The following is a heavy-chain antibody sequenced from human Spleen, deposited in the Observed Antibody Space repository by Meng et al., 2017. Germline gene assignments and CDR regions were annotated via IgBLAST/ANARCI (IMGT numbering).Heavy chain of an antibody. D-gene: IGHD2-21*02. J-gene: IGHJ6*02. CDR1: GFTFSSYE. V-gene: IGHV3-7*03. Sequence: GGSLRLSCAASGFTFSSYEMNWVRQAPGKGLEWVANIKEDGSEKYYVDSVKGRFTISRDNAKNSLYLQMNSLRAGDTGLYYYARDWYRDNYFYGMDVWGQGTTVTVSS. CDR3: ARDWYRDNYFYGMDV. CDR2: IKEDGSEK.